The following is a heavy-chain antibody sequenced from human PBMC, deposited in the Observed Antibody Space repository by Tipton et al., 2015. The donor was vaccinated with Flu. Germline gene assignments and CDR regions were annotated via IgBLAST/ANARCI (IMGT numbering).Heavy chain of an antibody. D-gene: IGHD4-11*01. Sequence: GLVKPSETLSLTCSVSGGSISSYYWTWIRQPPGKGLEWIGYIYYSGNTNYNPSLKSRVTISLDMSEKQLSLTMNSVTAADTGVYYCARRDYSNYVSDPKNCFDPWGQGTLVTVSS. J-gene: IGHJ5*02. V-gene: IGHV4-59*08. CDR3: ARRDYSNYVSDPKNCFDP. CDR2: IYYSGNT. CDR1: GGSISSYY.